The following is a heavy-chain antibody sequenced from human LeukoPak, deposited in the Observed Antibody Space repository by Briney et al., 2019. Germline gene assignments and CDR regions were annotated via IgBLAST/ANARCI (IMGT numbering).Heavy chain of an antibody. CDR1: GFTISNAW. Sequence: TGGSLSLSCAASGFTISNAWMSWVRQAPGKGLEWVGRVKTKTDGGTTDYGAPVKGRFTISRDDSKNTLYLQMNSLKIEDTAVYYCTTSAGTTVTTRYFDYWGQGTLVTVCS. J-gene: IGHJ4*02. V-gene: IGHV3-15*01. CDR2: VKTKTDGGTT. D-gene: IGHD4-17*01. CDR3: TTSAGTTVTTRYFDY.